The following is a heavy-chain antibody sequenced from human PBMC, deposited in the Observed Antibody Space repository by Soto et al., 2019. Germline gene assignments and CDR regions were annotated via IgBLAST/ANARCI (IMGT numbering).Heavy chain of an antibody. V-gene: IGHV1-69*06. Sequence: SVKVSCKASGGTFSTYAIGWVRQAPGQGLEWMGGIIPIFGSTKYAQRFQGRVTITADKSTSTAYMELSSMRSEDTAVYYCARAGLPSTLQITWFDPWGLGTLVTVSS. CDR2: IIPIFGST. D-gene: IGHD2-2*02. J-gene: IGHJ5*02. CDR1: GGTFSTYA. CDR3: ARAGLPSTLQITWFDP.